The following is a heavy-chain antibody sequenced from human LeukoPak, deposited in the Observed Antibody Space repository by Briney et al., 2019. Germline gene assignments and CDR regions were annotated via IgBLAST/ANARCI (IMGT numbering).Heavy chain of an antibody. D-gene: IGHD1-26*01. V-gene: IGHV1-8*01. J-gene: IGHJ5*02. Sequence: GASVKVSCKASGYTFTSYDINWVRQATGQGLEWMGWMNPNSGDTGYAQKFQGRVTMTRDTSISTAYMELSRLRSDDTAVYYCARDGEVGATFPWGQGTLVTVSS. CDR1: GYTFTSYD. CDR3: ARDGEVGATFP. CDR2: MNPNSGDT.